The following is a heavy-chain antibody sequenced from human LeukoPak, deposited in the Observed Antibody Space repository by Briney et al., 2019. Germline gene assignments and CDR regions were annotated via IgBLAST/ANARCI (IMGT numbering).Heavy chain of an antibody. V-gene: IGHV1-69*04. Sequence: SVNVSCKASGGTFRSYAIIWVRQAPARGREGVGRTILTVDITNYAETFQGRITITADESTSTAYMELSSLRSEDTAVHYCARGRCSSTSWYREYDYWGQGTLVTVSS. CDR3: ARGRCSSTSWYREYDY. D-gene: IGHD2-2*02. CDR2: TILTVDIT. CDR1: GGTFRSYA. J-gene: IGHJ4*02.